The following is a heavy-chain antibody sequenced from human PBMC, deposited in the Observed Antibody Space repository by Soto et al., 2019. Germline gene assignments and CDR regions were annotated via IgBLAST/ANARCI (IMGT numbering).Heavy chain of an antibody. Sequence: SETLSLTCIVSGGSISNYYWSWIRQPPGKGLEWIGYIYYSGSTNYNPSLQSRVTISVDTSKNQFSLKLSSVTAADTAVYYCARCIAAAGPIDYRGQGTLVTVPS. CDR1: GGSISNYY. V-gene: IGHV4-59*12. CDR2: IYYSGST. J-gene: IGHJ4*02. D-gene: IGHD6-13*01. CDR3: ARCIAAAGPIDY.